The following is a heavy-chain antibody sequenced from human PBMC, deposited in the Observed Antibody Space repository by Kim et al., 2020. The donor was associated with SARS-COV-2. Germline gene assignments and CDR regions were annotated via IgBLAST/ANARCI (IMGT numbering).Heavy chain of an antibody. V-gene: IGHV1-3*01. CDR3: ARDSVEGQGIYFDY. D-gene: IGHD2-15*01. J-gene: IGHJ4*02. Sequence: SQKFQGRVTITRDTSASTAYMELSSLRSEDTAVYYCARDSVEGQGIYFDYWGQGTLVTVSS.